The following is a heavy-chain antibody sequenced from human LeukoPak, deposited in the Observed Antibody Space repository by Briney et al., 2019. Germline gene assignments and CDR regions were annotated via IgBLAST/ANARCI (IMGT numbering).Heavy chain of an antibody. D-gene: IGHD6-13*01. V-gene: IGHV1-2*02. CDR3: ARAQSLTAPAGTFANS. Sequence: ASVKVSCKASGYTFTGYFLRWVRRAPGQEFEWMGWINPNSGDTYYTQSFQGRVTMTRDTSISTAYMELSSLRSDDTAVYYCARAQSLTAPAGTFANSWGQGPLVTVSS. CDR1: GYTFTGYF. CDR2: INPNSGDT. J-gene: IGHJ4*02.